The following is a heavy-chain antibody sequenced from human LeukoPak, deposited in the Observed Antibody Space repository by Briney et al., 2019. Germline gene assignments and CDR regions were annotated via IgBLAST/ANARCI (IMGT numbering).Heavy chain of an antibody. Sequence: GRSLRLSCAASGFTFSSYGMHWVRQAPGKGLEWVAVIWYDGSNKYYADSVKGRSTISRDNSKNTLYLQMNSLRAEDTAVYYCARGYCSGGSCYSNDYWGQGTLVTVSS. CDR3: ARGYCSGGSCYSNDY. V-gene: IGHV3-33*01. CDR2: IWYDGSNK. J-gene: IGHJ4*02. D-gene: IGHD2-15*01. CDR1: GFTFSSYG.